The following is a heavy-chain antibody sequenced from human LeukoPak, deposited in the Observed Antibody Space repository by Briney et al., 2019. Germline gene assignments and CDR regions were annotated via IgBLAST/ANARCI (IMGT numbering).Heavy chain of an antibody. CDR1: GGSFSGYY. D-gene: IGHD3-22*01. J-gene: IGHJ6*04. CDR2: INHSGST. V-gene: IGHV4-34*01. Sequence: PSETLSLTCAVYGGSFSGYYWSWIRQPPGKGLEWIGEINHSGSTNYNPSLKSRVTISVDTSKNQFSLKLSSVTAADTAVYYCARLFTMIVVPWGKGTTVTISS. CDR3: ARLFTMIVVP.